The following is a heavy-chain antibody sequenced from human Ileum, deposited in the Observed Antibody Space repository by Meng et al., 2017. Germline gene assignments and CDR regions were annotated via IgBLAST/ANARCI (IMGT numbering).Heavy chain of an antibody. V-gene: IGHV4-31*01. CDR3: VRNEGYSLGD. J-gene: IGHJ4*02. Sequence: QVQLQASGPGLVKPSQTLSLTCNVSGGSSSSGAYYWSWIRQHPGKGLEWIGYIYYSGITYYSPSLKSLATITVDRSKNQFSLNLNSVTAADTAVYYCVRNEGYSLGDWGQGTLVTVSS. D-gene: IGHD2-21*01. CDR1: GGSSSSGAYY. CDR2: IYYSGIT.